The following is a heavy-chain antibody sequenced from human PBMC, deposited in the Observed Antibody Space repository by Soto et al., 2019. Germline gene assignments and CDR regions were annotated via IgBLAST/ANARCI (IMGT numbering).Heavy chain of an antibody. J-gene: IGHJ6*03. D-gene: IGHD4-17*01. Sequence: SETLSLTCAVSSDSISSSYWWSWVRQSPGEGLEWIGEISYSGSTNYNPSLKSRVTISVDRSKNQFSLKLSSVTAADTAVYYCARTRGLLTYYYYMDVWGKGTTVTVSS. CDR3: ARTRGLLTYYYYMDV. CDR2: ISYSGST. V-gene: IGHV4-4*02. CDR1: SDSISSSYW.